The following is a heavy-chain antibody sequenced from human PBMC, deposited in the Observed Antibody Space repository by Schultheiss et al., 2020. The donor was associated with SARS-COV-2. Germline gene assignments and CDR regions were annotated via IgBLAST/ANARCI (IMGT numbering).Heavy chain of an antibody. CDR1: GGSFSGYY. D-gene: IGHD3-10*01. CDR2: INHSGST. J-gene: IGHJ5*02. CDR3: ARGRSQYYYGSGGWFDP. V-gene: IGHV4-34*01. Sequence: GSLRLSCAVYGGSFSGYYWSWIRQPPGKGLEWIGEINHSGSTNYNPSLKSRVTISVDTSKNQFSLKLSSVTAADTAVYYCARGRSQYYYGSGGWFDPWGQGTLVTVSS.